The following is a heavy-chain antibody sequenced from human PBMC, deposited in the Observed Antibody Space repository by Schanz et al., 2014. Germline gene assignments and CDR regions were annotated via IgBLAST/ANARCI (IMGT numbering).Heavy chain of an antibody. J-gene: IGHJ4*02. V-gene: IGHV3-7*03. CDR1: GFTFSAYW. CDR3: AKVAPAATYLDS. Sequence: EVQLVEYGGGLVQPGESLRLSCAASGFTFSAYWMAWVRQAPGKGLEWVAAINQAASVQYYVDSVKGRFTISRDDAKNSLFLQMNSLSAEDTAVYYCAKVAPAATYLDSWGLGTLVTVSS. D-gene: IGHD2-2*01. CDR2: INQAASVQ.